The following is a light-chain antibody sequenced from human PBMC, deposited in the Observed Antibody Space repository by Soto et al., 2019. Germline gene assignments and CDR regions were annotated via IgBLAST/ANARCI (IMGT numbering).Light chain of an antibody. V-gene: IGKV1-5*03. CDR3: QHYSGYPLT. Sequence: DIQMTQSPSTLSASVGDRVTISCRASQSISQWLAWYQQKPGKAPKFLIYKASNLQSGVPSRFSGSGSGTEFTLTISSLQPDDFATYYCQHYSGYPLTFGQGTKLVIK. CDR2: KAS. CDR1: QSISQW. J-gene: IGKJ2*01.